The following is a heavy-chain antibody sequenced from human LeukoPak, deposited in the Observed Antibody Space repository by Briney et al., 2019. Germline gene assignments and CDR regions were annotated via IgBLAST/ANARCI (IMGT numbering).Heavy chain of an antibody. CDR1: GGSISSSSYY. CDR2: IYYSGST. CDR3: ARLTDCSSTSCYYYYYGMDV. V-gene: IGHV4-39*01. Sequence: SGTLSLTCTVSGGSISSSSYYWGLIRQPPGKGLEWIGSIYYSGSTYYNPSLKSRVTISVDTSKNQFSLKLSSVTAADTAVYYCARLTDCSSTSCYYYYYGMDVWGQGTTVTVSS. J-gene: IGHJ6*02. D-gene: IGHD2-2*01.